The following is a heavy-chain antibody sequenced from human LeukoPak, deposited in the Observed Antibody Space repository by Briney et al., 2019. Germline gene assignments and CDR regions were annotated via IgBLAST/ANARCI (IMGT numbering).Heavy chain of an antibody. CDR3: ARIYRWFDP. D-gene: IGHD1-14*01. V-gene: IGHV4-61*02. CDR2: IYISGST. Sequence: SQTLSLTCTVSGASISSGSYYWSWLRQPAGKGLEWFGRIYISGSTNYLPSLKSRATISVDTSKNQYSLKLSSVTAADTAVYYCARIYRWFDPWGQGTLVTVSS. J-gene: IGHJ5*02. CDR1: GASISSGSYY.